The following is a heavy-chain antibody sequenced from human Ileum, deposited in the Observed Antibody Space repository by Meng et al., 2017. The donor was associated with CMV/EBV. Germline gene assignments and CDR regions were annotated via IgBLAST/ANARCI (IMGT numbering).Heavy chain of an antibody. CDR2: ISGSGAST. CDR3: ASLIGGGSRAF. D-gene: IGHD7-27*01. J-gene: IGHJ4*02. Sequence: GESLRISCAASGFTFSSYAMSWVRQAPGKGLEWVSAISGSGASTYYADSVKGRFTISRDNSKNTLYLQMNSLRAEDTAVYYCASLIGGGSRAFWGQGTLVTVSS. CDR1: GFTFSSYA. V-gene: IGHV3-23*01.